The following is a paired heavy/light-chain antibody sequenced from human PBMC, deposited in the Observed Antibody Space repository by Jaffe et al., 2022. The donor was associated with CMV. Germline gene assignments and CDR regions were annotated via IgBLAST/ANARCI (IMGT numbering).Light chain of an antibody. CDR3: HQYSIWPPFT. Sequence: EIVMTQSPATLSVSPGERVTLSCRASQNVNRNLAWYQQKPGQAPRLLIFGASTRASGIPARFSGSGSETEFTLTITSLQSEDFAVYYCHQYSIWPPFTFGPGTKVDLK. J-gene: IGKJ3*01. CDR1: QNVNRN. CDR2: GAS. V-gene: IGKV3-15*01.
Heavy chain of an antibody. CDR1: GFSFGDFA. CDR2: ILWDGGAT. Sequence: EFQLVESGGVVVKPGGSLRLSCAASGFSFGDFAMHWVRQGPGKGLEWVSLILWDGGATYYADSVKGRFTISRDNGKNSLYLQMSSLTPEDTAIYYCVKDRPGGFDFWGQGTLVTVSS. D-gene: IGHD3-16*01. V-gene: IGHV3-43*01. CDR3: VKDRPGGFDF. J-gene: IGHJ4*02.